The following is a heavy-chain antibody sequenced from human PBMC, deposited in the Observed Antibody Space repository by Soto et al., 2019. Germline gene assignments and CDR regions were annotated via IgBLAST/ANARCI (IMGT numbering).Heavy chain of an antibody. D-gene: IGHD6-19*01. Sequence: QGDLVQSGAEVKKPGASVTISCKASGSAITRYYIHWVRQAPGRGLEWMGIINPGGGSASYAQKLQARVTIDEDTSTGTVYMDLRSLRTEDTAVYYCARDTRGCSLNGLDVWGQGTTVNVSS. V-gene: IGHV1-46*01. CDR2: INPGGGSA. CDR1: GSAITRYY. CDR3: ARDTRGCSLNGLDV. J-gene: IGHJ6*02.